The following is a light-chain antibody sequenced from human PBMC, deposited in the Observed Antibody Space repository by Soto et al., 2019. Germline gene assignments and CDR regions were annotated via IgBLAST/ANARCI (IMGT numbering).Light chain of an antibody. CDR1: QNVNNW. J-gene: IGKJ4*01. Sequence: IQLTQSPSSLSASVGDRVTITCRTSQNVNNWLAWYQQKPGKAPNLLIYDASSLESGVSSRFSGSGSGTEYTLTISSLQPDDSATYYCQQYNSFSLTFGGGTKVDIK. CDR2: DAS. V-gene: IGKV1-5*01. CDR3: QQYNSFSLT.